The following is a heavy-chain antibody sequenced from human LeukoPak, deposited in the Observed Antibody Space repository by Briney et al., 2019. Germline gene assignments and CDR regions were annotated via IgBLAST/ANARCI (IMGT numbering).Heavy chain of an antibody. J-gene: IGHJ5*02. CDR1: GVSFSTYY. CDR3: ARCPIAGSYFPPGS. Sequence: PSETLSLTCAVYGVSFSTYYWDWSRQTPRKGLEWIAEISHSGGTRYNSSLKSRVTISVDTSKNQFSLKLSSVTAADPALDYCARCPIAGSYFPPGSWGQGTLGTLSS. CDR2: ISHSGGT. D-gene: IGHD1-26*01. V-gene: IGHV4-34*01.